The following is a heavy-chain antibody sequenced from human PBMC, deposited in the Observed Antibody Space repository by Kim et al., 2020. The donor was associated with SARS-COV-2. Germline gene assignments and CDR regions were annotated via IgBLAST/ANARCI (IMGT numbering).Heavy chain of an antibody. J-gene: IGHJ6*02. CDR3: ASRIAAAGTDGMDV. D-gene: IGHD6-13*01. Sequence: ADSVKGRFTISRHNSKTALYLQMNSLRAEDTAVYYCASRIAAAGTDGMDVWGQGTTVTVSS. V-gene: IGHV3-53*04.